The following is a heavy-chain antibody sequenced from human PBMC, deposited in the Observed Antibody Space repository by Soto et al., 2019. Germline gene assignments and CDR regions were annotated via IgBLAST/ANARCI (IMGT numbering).Heavy chain of an antibody. V-gene: IGHV1-69*14. J-gene: IGHJ6*02. CDR1: GGTFSSYA. CDR3: ARHPRQNYSNGMDV. Sequence: QVQLVQSGAEVKKPGSSVKVSCKASGGTFSSYAISWVRQAPGQGLEWMGGIIPIFGTANYAQKFQCRVTITADKSTSTADMELSSLRSEDTAVYYCARHPRQNYSNGMDVWGQGTTVTVSS. CDR2: IIPIFGTA.